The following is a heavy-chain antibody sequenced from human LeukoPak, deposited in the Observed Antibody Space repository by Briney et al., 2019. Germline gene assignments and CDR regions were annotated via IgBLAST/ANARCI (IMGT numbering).Heavy chain of an antibody. J-gene: IGHJ3*02. Sequence: ASVKVSCKASGYTFTSYNMHWVRQAPGQGPEWMGIIKPSGGSTTYAQKFQGRVTMTRDMSTSTLYMELSSLRSEDTAVYYCARVRDGYNDAYDIWGQGTMVTVSS. V-gene: IGHV1-46*01. CDR3: ARVRDGYNDAYDI. CDR1: GYTFTSYN. CDR2: IKPSGGST. D-gene: IGHD5-24*01.